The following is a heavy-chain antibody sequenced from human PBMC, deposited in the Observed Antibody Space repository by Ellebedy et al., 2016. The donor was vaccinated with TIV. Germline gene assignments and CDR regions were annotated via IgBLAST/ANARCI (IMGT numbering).Heavy chain of an antibody. J-gene: IGHJ4*02. CDR1: GGSISSSNW. Sequence: MPSETLSLTCAVSGGSISSSNWWSWVRQPPGKGLEWIGEIYHSGSTNYNPSLKSRVTISVDKSKNQFSLKLSSVTAADTAVYYCARGGYYYGSSGYLLDYWGQGTLVTVSS. CDR2: IYHSGST. CDR3: ARGGYYYGSSGYLLDY. D-gene: IGHD3-22*01. V-gene: IGHV4-4*02.